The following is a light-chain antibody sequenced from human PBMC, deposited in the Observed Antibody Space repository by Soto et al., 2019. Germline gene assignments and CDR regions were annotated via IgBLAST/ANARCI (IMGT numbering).Light chain of an antibody. CDR3: QLYNSPPWT. Sequence: DIQMTQSPSTLSASVGDRVTITCRASQRISSWLAWYQQRPGKVPRLLIYKASTLESGVPSRFSGSGSGTEFTLTISSLQPDDFETYYCQLYNSPPWTFGQGTKVEIK. CDR2: KAS. J-gene: IGKJ1*01. CDR1: QRISSW. V-gene: IGKV1-5*03.